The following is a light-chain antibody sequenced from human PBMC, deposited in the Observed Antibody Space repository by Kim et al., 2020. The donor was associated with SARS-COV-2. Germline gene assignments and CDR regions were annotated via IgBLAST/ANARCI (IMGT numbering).Light chain of an antibody. CDR3: QQANSFPRT. Sequence: DIQMTQSPSSVSASVGDRVTITCRASQGINSWLAWYQQKPGKAPHLLIYAASNLHSGVPSRFSGSGSGTDFTLTISSLQPEDFATYYCQQANSFPRTFGQGTKVDIK. CDR2: AAS. V-gene: IGKV1D-12*01. J-gene: IGKJ1*01. CDR1: QGINSW.